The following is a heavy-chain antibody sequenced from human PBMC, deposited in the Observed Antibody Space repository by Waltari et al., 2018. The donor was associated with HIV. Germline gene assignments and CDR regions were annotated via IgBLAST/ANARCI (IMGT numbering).Heavy chain of an antibody. CDR1: GFTFSSYG. V-gene: IGHV3-33*01. J-gene: IGHJ4*02. Sequence: QVQLVESGGGVVQPGRSLRPSCAASGFTFSSYGMHWVRQAPGKGLEWVAVIWYDGSNKYYADSVKGRFTISRDNSKNTLYLQMNSLRAEDTAVYYCARRVDSSLDYWGQGTLVTVSS. CDR3: ARRVDSSLDY. CDR2: IWYDGSNK. D-gene: IGHD3-22*01.